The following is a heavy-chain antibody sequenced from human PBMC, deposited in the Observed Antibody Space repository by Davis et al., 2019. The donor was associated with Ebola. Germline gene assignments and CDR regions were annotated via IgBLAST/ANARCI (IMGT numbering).Heavy chain of an antibody. Sequence: GGSLRLSCAASGYTFTSYYMHWVRQAPGQGLEWMGIINPSGGSTSYAQKFQGRVTMTRDTSTSTVYMELSSLRSEDTAVYYCARGGESLLHYYYYGMDVWGQGTTVTVSS. CDR1: GYTFTSYY. CDR3: ARGGESLLHYYYYGMDV. V-gene: IGHV1-46*01. J-gene: IGHJ6*02. CDR2: INPSGGST.